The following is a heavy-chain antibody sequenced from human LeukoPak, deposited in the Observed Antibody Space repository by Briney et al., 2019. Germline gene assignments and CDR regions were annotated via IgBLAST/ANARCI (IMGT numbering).Heavy chain of an antibody. CDR1: GVSISSGSYY. D-gene: IGHD4-11*01. CDR2: IYTRGRT. Sequence: SQTLSLTCTVAGVSISSGSYYWSWIWQPAGKGLEWIGRIYTRGRTNYNPSLKSRATISVDTSKNQFSLKLSSVTAADTAVYYCARELQRYDAFDIWGQGTMVTVSS. V-gene: IGHV4-61*02. J-gene: IGHJ3*02. CDR3: ARELQRYDAFDI.